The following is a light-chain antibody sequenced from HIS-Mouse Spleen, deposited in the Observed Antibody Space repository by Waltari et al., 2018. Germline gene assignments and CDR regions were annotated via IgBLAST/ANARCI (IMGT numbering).Light chain of an antibody. CDR1: TSDVGGYNY. J-gene: IGLJ2*01. CDR2: DVS. V-gene: IGLV2-11*01. Sequence: QSALTQPRPVSGSPGQSVTISCTGTTSDVGGYNYVPWYQQHPGKAPKLMIYDVSKRPSGVPDRFSGSKSGNTASLTISGLQAEDEADYYCCSYAGSYTGVFGGGTKLTVL. CDR3: CSYAGSYTGV.